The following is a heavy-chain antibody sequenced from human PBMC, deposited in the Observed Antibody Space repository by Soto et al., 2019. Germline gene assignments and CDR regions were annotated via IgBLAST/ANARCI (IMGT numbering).Heavy chain of an antibody. CDR3: ATGPLGSGYVLDY. CDR2: ISASGGST. J-gene: IGHJ4*02. Sequence: EVQLLDSGGGLVQPGGSLRLSCAASGFTFSNYVMNWVRQAPGKGLDWVSGISASGGSTYYADSVKGRFTISRDNSKNTLYLQMSSLRAEVMAVYYSATGPLGSGYVLDYGGQGPRVPVSS. CDR1: GFTFSNYV. D-gene: IGHD5-12*01. V-gene: IGHV3-23*01.